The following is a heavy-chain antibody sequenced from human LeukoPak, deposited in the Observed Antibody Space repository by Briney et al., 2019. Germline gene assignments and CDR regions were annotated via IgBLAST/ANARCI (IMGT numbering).Heavy chain of an antibody. V-gene: IGHV4-59*01. CDR2: IYYSGST. J-gene: IGHJ4*02. CDR1: GGSISSYH. Sequence: PSETLSLTCTVSGGSISSYHWSWIRQPPGKGLEWIGYIYYSGSTNYNPSLKSRVTISVDTSKNQFSLKLSSVTAADTAVYYCARQDMGSGSYYHDYWGQGTLVTVSS. D-gene: IGHD3-10*01. CDR3: ARQDMGSGSYYHDY.